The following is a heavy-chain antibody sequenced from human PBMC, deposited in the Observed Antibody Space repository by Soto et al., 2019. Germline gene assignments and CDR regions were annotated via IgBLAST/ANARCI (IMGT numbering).Heavy chain of an antibody. Sequence: SVKVSCKASGGTFSSYAISWVRQAPGQGLEWMGGIIPIFGTANYARKFQGRVTITADESTSTAYMELSSLRSEDTAVYYCAREDWTGYSSGWAFDYWGQGTLVTVSS. CDR2: IIPIFGTA. CDR1: GGTFSSYA. CDR3: AREDWTGYSSGWAFDY. D-gene: IGHD6-19*01. V-gene: IGHV1-69*13. J-gene: IGHJ4*02.